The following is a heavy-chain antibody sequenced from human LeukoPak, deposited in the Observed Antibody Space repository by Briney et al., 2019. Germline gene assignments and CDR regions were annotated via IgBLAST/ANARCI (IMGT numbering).Heavy chain of an antibody. Sequence: GGSLRLSCAASGFTFSSYAMSWVRQAPGKGLEWVSAISGSGGSTYYADSVKGRFTISRDNSKNTLYLQMNSLRAEDTAVYYYAKGRRVERSFDYWGQGTLVTVSS. V-gene: IGHV3-23*01. D-gene: IGHD3-10*01. CDR3: AKGRRVERSFDY. J-gene: IGHJ4*02. CDR1: GFTFSSYA. CDR2: ISGSGGST.